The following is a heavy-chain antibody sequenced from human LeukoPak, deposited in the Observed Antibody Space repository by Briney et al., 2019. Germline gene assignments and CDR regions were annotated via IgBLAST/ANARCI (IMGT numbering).Heavy chain of an antibody. J-gene: IGHJ4*02. V-gene: IGHV3-23*01. CDR2: ISDTGGST. CDR3: ARVRDVYGQFDY. CDR1: GFTFSNHA. D-gene: IGHD5/OR15-5a*01. Sequence: GGSLRLSCAASGFTFSNHAMSWIRQAPGKGLEWVSAISDTGGSTYYADSVKGRFTISRDNSKNTLYLQMDSLRAEDTAVYYCARVRDVYGQFDYWGQGTPVTVSS.